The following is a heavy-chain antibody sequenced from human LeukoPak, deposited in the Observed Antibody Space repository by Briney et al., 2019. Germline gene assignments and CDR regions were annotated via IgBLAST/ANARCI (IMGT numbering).Heavy chain of an antibody. D-gene: IGHD3-3*01. V-gene: IGHV4-4*07. CDR2: IYTSGST. CDR3: ARAGGREWLLVDYYYGMDV. Sequence: SETLSLTCSVSHDSISSYYWSWIRQPAGKGLEWIGRIYTSGSTNYNPSLKSRVTMSVDTSKNQFSLKLSSVTAADTAVYYCARAGGREWLLVDYYYGMDVWGQGTTVTVSS. J-gene: IGHJ6*02. CDR1: HDSISSYY.